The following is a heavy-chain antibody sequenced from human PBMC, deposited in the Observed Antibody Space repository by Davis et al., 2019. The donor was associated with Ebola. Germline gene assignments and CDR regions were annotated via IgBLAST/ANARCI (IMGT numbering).Heavy chain of an antibody. V-gene: IGHV3-23*01. Sequence: GESLKISCAASGFTFSSYAMTWVRQAPGKGLEWVSGISGSGGSTYYADSVKGRFTISRDNSKNTLFLQMNRLRVEDTAVYYCAKAPWDSSGWFDYWGQGTLVTVSS. CDR2: ISGSGGST. CDR1: GFTFSSYA. CDR3: AKAPWDSSGWFDY. J-gene: IGHJ4*02. D-gene: IGHD6-19*01.